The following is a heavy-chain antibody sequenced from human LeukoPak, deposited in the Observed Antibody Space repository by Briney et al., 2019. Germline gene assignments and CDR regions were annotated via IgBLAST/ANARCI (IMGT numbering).Heavy chain of an antibody. Sequence: PSETLSLTCTVSGRSISSGGYYWSWIRQPPGKGLEWIGYVSHSGSTSYNPSLRSRVTISLDRSKNQFSLKLDSVTAADTAVYYCARGGYDNFDYWGQGTLVTVSS. CDR2: VSHSGST. CDR3: ARGGYDNFDY. CDR1: GRSISSGGYY. V-gene: IGHV4-30-2*01. D-gene: IGHD3-22*01. J-gene: IGHJ4*02.